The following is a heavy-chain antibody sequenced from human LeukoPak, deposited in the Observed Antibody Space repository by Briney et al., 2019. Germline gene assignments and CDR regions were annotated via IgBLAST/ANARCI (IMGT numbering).Heavy chain of an antibody. Sequence: PGGSLRLSCAASGFTFSSYAMSWVRQAPGKGLEWVSAISGSGGSTYYADSVKGQFTISRDNSKNTLYLQMNSLRAEDTAVYYCAKELQARSQYYYFDYWGQGTLVTVSS. CDR3: AKELQARSQYYYFDY. CDR2: ISGSGGST. J-gene: IGHJ4*02. V-gene: IGHV3-23*01. D-gene: IGHD2/OR15-2a*01. CDR1: GFTFSSYA.